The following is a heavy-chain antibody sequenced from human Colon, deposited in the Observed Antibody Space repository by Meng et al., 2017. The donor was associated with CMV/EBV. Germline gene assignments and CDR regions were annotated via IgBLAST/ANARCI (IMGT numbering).Heavy chain of an antibody. CDR1: GFTFSSHA. Sequence: GESLKISCAASGFTFSSHAMNWVRQAPGKGLEWVSTVNAGGSDTYYADSVKGRFTISRDNSENTLYLQMNSLRVEDTAIYYCVRADRCGGDCYDRPLDYWGQGSLVTVSS. CDR2: VNAGGSDT. D-gene: IGHD2-21*01. V-gene: IGHV3-23*01. J-gene: IGHJ4*02. CDR3: VRADRCGGDCYDRPLDY.